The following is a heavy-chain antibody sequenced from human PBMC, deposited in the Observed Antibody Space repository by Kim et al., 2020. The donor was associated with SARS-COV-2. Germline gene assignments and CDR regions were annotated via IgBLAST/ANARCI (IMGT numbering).Heavy chain of an antibody. V-gene: IGHV1-2*02. CDR2: INPNSGGT. CDR3: ARDKFAYGGKSVHDC. D-gene: IGHD2-15*01. Sequence: ASVKVSCEASGYTFTGYYIYWVRQAPGQGLEWMGWINPNSGGTNYAQKFQGRVTMTRDTSISTTYMELSRLRSDDTAVYYCARDKFAYGGKSVHDCWGQGTLVTVSS. CDR1: GYTFTGYY. J-gene: IGHJ4*02.